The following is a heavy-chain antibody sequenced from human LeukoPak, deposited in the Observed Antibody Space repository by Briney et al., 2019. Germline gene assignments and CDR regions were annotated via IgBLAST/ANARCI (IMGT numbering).Heavy chain of an antibody. D-gene: IGHD2-2*01. J-gene: IGHJ4*02. Sequence: GGSLRLSCAASGFTFSSYAMSWVRQAPGKGLEWVSVTYSGGTTYYADSVEGRFTISRDNSKNTLYLQMNSLRTEDTAVYYCAKEGGLGYCSTTSCALAHWGRGTLVTVSS. CDR1: GFTFSSYA. CDR3: AKEGGLGYCSTTSCALAH. V-gene: IGHV3-23*03. CDR2: TYSGGTT.